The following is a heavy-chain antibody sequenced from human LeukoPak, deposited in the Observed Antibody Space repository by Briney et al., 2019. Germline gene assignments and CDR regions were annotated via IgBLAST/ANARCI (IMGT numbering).Heavy chain of an antibody. CDR3: TSTLVL. CDR2: IKRKTDGRTT. Sequence: GGSLRLSCAASGFTFSDAWMTWVRQAPGKGLEWVGRIKRKTDGRTTDYAAPVKGRFTISRDDSKNTLYLQMNSLKAEDTAVYYCTSTLVLRGQGTLVTVSS. V-gene: IGHV3-15*01. J-gene: IGHJ4*02. CDR1: GFTFSDAW. D-gene: IGHD5/OR15-5a*01.